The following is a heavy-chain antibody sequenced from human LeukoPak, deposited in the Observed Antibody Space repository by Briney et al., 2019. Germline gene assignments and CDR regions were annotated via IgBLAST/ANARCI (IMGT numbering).Heavy chain of an antibody. V-gene: IGHV3-23*01. J-gene: IGHJ6*03. CDR1: GFTFSSYA. Sequence: GGSLRLSCAASGFTFSSYAMSWVRQAPGKGLEWVSAVSGSGGSTYYADSVKGRFTISRDNSKNTLYLQMNSLRAEDTAVYYCAVHYYSYYYMDVWGKGTTVTVSS. CDR2: VSGSGGST. CDR3: AVHYYSYYYMDV.